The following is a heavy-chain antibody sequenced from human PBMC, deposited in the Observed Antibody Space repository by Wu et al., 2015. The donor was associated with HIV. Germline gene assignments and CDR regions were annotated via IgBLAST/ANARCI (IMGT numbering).Heavy chain of an antibody. J-gene: IGHJ4*02. D-gene: IGHD3-16*01. V-gene: IGHV1-69*01. Sequence: QVQLVQSGAEVKEPGASVKVSCKASGYSFTSYDIHWVRQAAGQGLEWMGGIIPIFGTTNYAQKFQGRVTITTDESTSTAYMELSSLRSEDTAVYYCVRVGEVPLTPWGQGTLVTVSS. CDR2: IIPIFGTT. CDR1: GYSFTSYD. CDR3: VRVGEVPLTP.